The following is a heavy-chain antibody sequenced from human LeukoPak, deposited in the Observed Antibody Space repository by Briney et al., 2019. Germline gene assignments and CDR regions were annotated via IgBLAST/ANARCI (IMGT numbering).Heavy chain of an antibody. J-gene: IGHJ5*02. D-gene: IGHD3-22*01. CDR2: ISGGGSST. CDR3: AHTDSYYFDSGMVS. CDR1: GFRFSNYA. V-gene: IGHV3-23*01. Sequence: GGSLRLSCTASGFRFSNYAMNWVRQAPGKGLEWASVISGGGSSTNYADSVKGRFTIPRENSKNTLYLQMNSLRAEDTAVYYCAHTDSYYFDSGMVSWGQGALVTVSS.